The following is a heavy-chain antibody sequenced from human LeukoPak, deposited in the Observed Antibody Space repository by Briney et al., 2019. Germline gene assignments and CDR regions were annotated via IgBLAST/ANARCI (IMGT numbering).Heavy chain of an antibody. CDR1: GFTFSSYG. V-gene: IGHV3-30*02. CDR2: IRYDGNNK. Sequence: GGSLRLSCAASGFTFSSYGMHWVRQAPGKGLEWVAFIRYDGNNKYYADSVKGRFTISRDNSRNTLYLQMNSLRAEDTAVYYCAKDSSLSLISGYYFDYWGQGTLVTVSS. CDR3: AKDSSLSLISGYYFDY. J-gene: IGHJ4*02. D-gene: IGHD1-14*01.